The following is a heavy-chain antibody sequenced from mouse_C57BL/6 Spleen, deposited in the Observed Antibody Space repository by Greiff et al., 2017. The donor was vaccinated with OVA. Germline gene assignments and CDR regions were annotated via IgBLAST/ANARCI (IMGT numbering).Heavy chain of an antibody. CDR1: GFTFSSYA. D-gene: IGHD1-1*01. V-gene: IGHV5-4*01. CDR2: ISDGGSYT. J-gene: IGHJ2*01. CDR3: ARERFITTVVALYYFDY. Sequence: EVQLVESGGGLAKPGGSLKLSCAASGFTFSSYAMSWVRQTPEKRLEWVATISDGGSYTYYPDNVKGRFTISRDNAKNNLYLQMSHLKSEDTAMYYCARERFITTVVALYYFDYWGQGTTLTVSS.